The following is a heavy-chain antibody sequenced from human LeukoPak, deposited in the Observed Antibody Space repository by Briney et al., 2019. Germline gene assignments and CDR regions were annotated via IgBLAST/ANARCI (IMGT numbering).Heavy chain of an antibody. CDR2: ISGNFDYI. D-gene: IGHD3-10*01. CDR3: ARDFYGSGSYWGPFDY. Sequence: KPGGSLRLSCAASGFTFSSYNMNWVRQAPGKGLEWVSSISGNFDYIYYAESAKGRFTISRDNAKNSLYLQMNSLRAEDTAVYYCARDFYGSGSYWGPFDYWGQGTLVTVSS. J-gene: IGHJ4*02. V-gene: IGHV3-21*01. CDR1: GFTFSSYN.